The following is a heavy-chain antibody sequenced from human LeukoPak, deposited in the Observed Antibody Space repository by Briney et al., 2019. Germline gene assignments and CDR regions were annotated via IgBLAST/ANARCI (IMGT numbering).Heavy chain of an antibody. CDR1: GDTLSSFT. CDR2: IIPIINIA. J-gene: IGHJ4*02. Sequence: ASVKVSCKASGDTLSSFTISWLRQAPGQGLEWMGRIIPIINIATYAQKFQGRVTITADKSTSTVHLEVISLRSEDTAVYYCERDERRDFDFWGQGTLVTVSS. CDR3: ERDERRDFDF. V-gene: IGHV1-69*04.